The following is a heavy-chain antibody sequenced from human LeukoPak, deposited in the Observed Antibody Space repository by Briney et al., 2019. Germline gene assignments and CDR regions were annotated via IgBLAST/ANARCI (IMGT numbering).Heavy chain of an antibody. J-gene: IGHJ4*02. CDR1: GFTFSSYW. CDR2: INSDGSST. CDR3: ARVSDILTGYYYFDY. Sequence: GGSLRLSCAVSGFTFSSYWMHWVRQAPGKGLVWVSRINSDGSSTSYADSVKGRFTISRDNAKNTLYLQMNSLRAEDTAVYYCARVSDILTGYYYFDYWGQGTLVTVSS. V-gene: IGHV3-74*01. D-gene: IGHD3-9*01.